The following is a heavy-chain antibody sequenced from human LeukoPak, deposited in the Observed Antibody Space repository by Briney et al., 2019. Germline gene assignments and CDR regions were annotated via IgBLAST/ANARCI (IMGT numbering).Heavy chain of an antibody. CDR1: GSTFSSYA. D-gene: IGHD1-26*01. CDR2: ISYDGSNK. CDR3: ARAWDFPQPFDY. Sequence: GGSLRLSCAASGSTFSSYAMHWVRQAPGKGLEWVAVISYDGSNKYYADSVKGRFTISRDNSKNTLYLQMNSLRAEDTAVYYCARAWDFPQPFDYWGQGTLVTVSS. V-gene: IGHV3-30-3*01. J-gene: IGHJ4*02.